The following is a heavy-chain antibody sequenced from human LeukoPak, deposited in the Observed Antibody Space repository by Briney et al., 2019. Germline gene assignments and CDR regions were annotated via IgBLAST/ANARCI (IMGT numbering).Heavy chain of an antibody. D-gene: IGHD2-2*01. CDR3: ARDKRADCSSTSCSGLGMDV. CDR2: ISSSSSYI. Sequence: GGSLRLSCAASGSTFSSYSMNWVRQAPGKGLEWVSSISSSSSYIYYADSVKGRFTISRDNAKNSLYLQMNSLRAEDTAVYYCARDKRADCSSTSCSGLGMDVWGQGTTVTVSS. CDR1: GSTFSSYS. V-gene: IGHV3-21*01. J-gene: IGHJ6*02.